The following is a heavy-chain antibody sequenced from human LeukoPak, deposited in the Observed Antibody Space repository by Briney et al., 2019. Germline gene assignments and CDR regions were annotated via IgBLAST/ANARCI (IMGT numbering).Heavy chain of an antibody. Sequence: GSLRLSCAASGFTVSGNYMSWVRQAPGKGLEWVSLLYSGGSTYYADSVKGRFSISRDNSKNTLYHQMNSLRAEDTAVYYCASRDKGYYYGMDVWGQGTTVTVSS. V-gene: IGHV3-66*01. CDR1: GFTVSGNY. CDR3: ASRDKGYYYGMDV. J-gene: IGHJ6*02. D-gene: IGHD5-24*01. CDR2: LYSGGST.